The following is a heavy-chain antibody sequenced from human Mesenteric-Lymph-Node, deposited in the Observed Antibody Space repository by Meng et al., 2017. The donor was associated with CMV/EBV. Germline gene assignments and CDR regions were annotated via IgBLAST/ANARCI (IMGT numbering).Heavy chain of an antibody. CDR3: ARGPTGRGRDYFDY. V-gene: IGHV1-3*01. CDR2: INAGNGNT. CDR1: GYTFTSYA. Sequence: KASGYTFTSYAMHWVRQAPGQRLEWMGWINAGNGNTKYSQRFQGRVTITRDTSASTAYMELSSLRSEDTAVYYCARGPTGRGRDYFDYWGQGTLVTVS. J-gene: IGHJ4*02. D-gene: IGHD3-10*01.